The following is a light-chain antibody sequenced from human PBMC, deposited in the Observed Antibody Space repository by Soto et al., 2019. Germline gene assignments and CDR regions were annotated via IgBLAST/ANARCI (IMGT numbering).Light chain of an antibody. J-gene: IGKJ1*01. CDR2: GAS. CDR3: QQYGSSTET. CDR1: QSVSRRY. V-gene: IGKV3-20*01. Sequence: EIVLTQSPGTLSLSPGERATLSCRASQSVSRRYLDWYQQTPGKAPRLXIYGASRRETGIPDLFSGSGSGTEFTLTISRLEPEDFAVYYCQQYGSSTETFGQGTKVDIK.